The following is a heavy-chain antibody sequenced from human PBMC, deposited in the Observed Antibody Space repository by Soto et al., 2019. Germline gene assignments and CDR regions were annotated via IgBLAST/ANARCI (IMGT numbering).Heavy chain of an antibody. CDR3: ARGLQLRFLEWFAPDWFDP. CDR1: GFTFSDYY. Sequence: GGSLRLSCAASGFTFSDYYMSWIRQAPGKGLEWVSYISSSSSYTNYADSVKGRFTISRDNAKNSLYLQMNSLRAEDTAVYYCARGLQLRFLEWFAPDWFDPWGQGTLVTVSS. CDR2: ISSSSSYT. J-gene: IGHJ5*02. D-gene: IGHD3-3*01. V-gene: IGHV3-11*06.